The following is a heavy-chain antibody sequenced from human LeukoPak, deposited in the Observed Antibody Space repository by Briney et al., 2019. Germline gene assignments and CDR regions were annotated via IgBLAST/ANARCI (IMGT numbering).Heavy chain of an antibody. D-gene: IGHD6-13*01. J-gene: IGHJ6*03. Sequence: GGSLRLSCAASGFTVSSNYMSWVRQAPGKGLEWVSVIYSGGSTYYADSVKGRFTISRDNSKNTLYLQMNSLRAEDTAVYYCARDWYSSSLGYYYYMDVWGKGTTVTVSS. CDR2: IYSGGST. V-gene: IGHV3-53*01. CDR3: ARDWYSSSLGYYYYMDV. CDR1: GFTVSSNY.